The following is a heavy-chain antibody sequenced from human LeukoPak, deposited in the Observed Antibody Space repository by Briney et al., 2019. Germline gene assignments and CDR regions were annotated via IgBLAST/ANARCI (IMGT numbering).Heavy chain of an antibody. Sequence: GGSLRLSCAASGFTFSSYDMHWVRQATGKGLEWVSGITTAGDTYYLGSVKGRFTISRENAKNSLYLQMNSLRAEDTAVYYCARDVSGYGPFDYWGQGTLVTVSS. CDR3: ARDVSGYGPFDY. CDR1: GFTFSSYD. J-gene: IGHJ4*02. D-gene: IGHD5-12*01. CDR2: ITTAGDT. V-gene: IGHV3-13*01.